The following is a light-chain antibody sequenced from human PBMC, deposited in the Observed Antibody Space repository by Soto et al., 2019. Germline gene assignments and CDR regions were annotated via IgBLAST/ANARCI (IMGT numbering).Light chain of an antibody. CDR1: QSISSY. CDR2: AAS. V-gene: IGKV1-39*01. CDR3: QQSYSTPRT. J-gene: IGKJ1*01. Sequence: DIQMTQSPSSLSASVGDGVTITCRASQSISSYLNWYQQKPGKAPKLLIYAASSLQSGVPSRFSGSGSGTDFTLTISSLQPEDFATYYCQQSYSTPRTFXQGTKVDIK.